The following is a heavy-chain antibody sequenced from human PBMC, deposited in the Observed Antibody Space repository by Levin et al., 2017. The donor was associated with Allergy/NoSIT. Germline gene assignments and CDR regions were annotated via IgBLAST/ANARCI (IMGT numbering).Heavy chain of an antibody. D-gene: IGHD1-1*01. Sequence: LAGGSLRLSCAASGFTFSSYVMSWVRQAPGKGLEWVSTISGSGSSTYYADSAKGRFTISRDNSKNTLYLQMNSLRAEDTAVYYCAKDGPWTNWHASWDYWGQGTLVTVSS. CDR1: GFTFSSYV. CDR2: ISGSGSST. CDR3: AKDGPWTNWHASWDY. V-gene: IGHV3-23*01. J-gene: IGHJ4*02.